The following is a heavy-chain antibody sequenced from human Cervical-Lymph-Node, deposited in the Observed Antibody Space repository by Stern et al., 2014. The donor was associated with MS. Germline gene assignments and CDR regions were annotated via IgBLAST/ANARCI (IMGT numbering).Heavy chain of an antibody. CDR3: ARGGYCLGTSCQSPAGYAMDV. D-gene: IGHD2-2*01. Sequence: QVQLVQSGPEVKKPGSSVKVSCRASGGTFITSGISWVRQAPGQGLEWMGGIIPVFGTTNYAQKFQGRVTITADGSTSAAYMELNSLRSEDTAVYYCARGGYCLGTSCQSPAGYAMDVWGQGTTVTVSS. J-gene: IGHJ6*02. CDR2: IIPVFGTT. CDR1: GGTFITSG. V-gene: IGHV1-69*01.